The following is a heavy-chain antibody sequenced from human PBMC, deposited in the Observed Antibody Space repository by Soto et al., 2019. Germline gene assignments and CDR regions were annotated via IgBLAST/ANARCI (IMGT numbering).Heavy chain of an antibody. CDR1: GYTFTSYA. J-gene: IGHJ5*02. CDR3: ARGTPAGPVAGTYNWLDP. V-gene: IGHV1-3*01. CDR2: INAGNGNT. D-gene: IGHD6-19*01. Sequence: DSVQVSCKASGYTFTSYAMHWVRQAPGQRLEWMGWINAGNGNTKYSQKFQGRVTITRDTSASTAYMELSSLRSEDTAVYYCARGTPAGPVAGTYNWLDPWGQGTLVTV.